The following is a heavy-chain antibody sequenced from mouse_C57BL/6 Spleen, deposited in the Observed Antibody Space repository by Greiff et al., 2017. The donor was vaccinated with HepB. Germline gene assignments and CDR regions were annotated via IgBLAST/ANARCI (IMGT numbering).Heavy chain of an antibody. CDR2: IWRGGST. CDR3: AKRNWDEGDYYAMDY. Sequence: VQRVESGPGLVQPSQSLSITCTVSGFSLTSYGVHWVRQSPGKGLEWLGVIWRGGSTDYNAAFMSRLSITKDNSKSQVFFKMNSLQADDTAIYYCAKRNWDEGDYYAMDYWGQGTSVTVSS. J-gene: IGHJ4*01. D-gene: IGHD4-1*01. V-gene: IGHV2-5*01. CDR1: GFSLTSYG.